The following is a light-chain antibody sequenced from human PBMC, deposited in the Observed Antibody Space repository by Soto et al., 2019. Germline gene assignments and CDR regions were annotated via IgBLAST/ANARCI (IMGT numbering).Light chain of an antibody. CDR3: SAYTTSSTVI. Sequence: QSALTQAASVSGSPGQSITISCTGTSSDVGAYDYVSWFQQHPGKAPKLVIYDINNRPSGVSDRFSGSKSGNTASLTISGLQAEDEADYYCSAYTTSSTVIFGGGTKLTVL. CDR1: SSDVGAYDY. V-gene: IGLV2-14*03. CDR2: DIN. J-gene: IGLJ2*01.